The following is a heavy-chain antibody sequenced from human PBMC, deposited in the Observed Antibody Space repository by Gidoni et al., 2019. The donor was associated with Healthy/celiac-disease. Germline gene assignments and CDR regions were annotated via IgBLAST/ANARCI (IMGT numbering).Heavy chain of an antibody. CDR2: LYYSGST. D-gene: IGHD2-15*01. J-gene: IGHJ4*02. CDR1: GGSISSYH. V-gene: IGHV4-59*08. Sequence: VQLQESGPGLVKSSETLSLTCTVSGGSISSYHWRWIRQPPGKGLEWFGYLYYSGSTNYNPSLESRVSISVDTSKNQFSLKLSSVTAADTAVYYCARRSCSGGSCYFDYWGQGTLVTVSS. CDR3: ARRSCSGGSCYFDY.